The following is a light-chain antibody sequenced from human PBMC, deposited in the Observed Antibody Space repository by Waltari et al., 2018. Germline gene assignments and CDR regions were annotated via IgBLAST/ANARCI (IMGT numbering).Light chain of an antibody. CDR3: QHYVRLPAT. J-gene: IGKJ1*01. Sequence: EIVLTQSPGILSLSPGEGFTLSCRASQSVGRSLAWYQQKPGQAPRLLIYGASSRATGIPDRFSGGGSGTDFSLTISRLEPEYFAVYYCQHYVRLPATFGQGTKVEIK. CDR1: QSVGRS. CDR2: GAS. V-gene: IGKV3-20*01.